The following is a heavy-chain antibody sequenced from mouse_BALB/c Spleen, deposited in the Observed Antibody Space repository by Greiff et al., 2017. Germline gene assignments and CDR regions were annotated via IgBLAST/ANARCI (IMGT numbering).Heavy chain of an antibody. CDR3: QGYGNYFDY. Sequence: EVQLQQSGAELVKPGASVKLSCKASGYTFTSYWMHWVKQRPGQGLEWIGAIYPGNSDTSYNQKFKGKAKLTAVTSTSTAYMELSSLTNEDSAVYYCQGYGNYFDYWGQGTTLTVSS. V-gene: IGHV1-5*01. D-gene: IGHD2-10*02. CDR1: GYTFTSYW. CDR2: IYPGNSDT. J-gene: IGHJ2*01.